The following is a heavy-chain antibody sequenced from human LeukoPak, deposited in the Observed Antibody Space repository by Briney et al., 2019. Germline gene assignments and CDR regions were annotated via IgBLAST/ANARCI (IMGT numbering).Heavy chain of an antibody. Sequence: PGGSLRLSCAASGFTFSSYAMSWVRQAPGKGLEWVSAISGSGGSTYYADSVKGRFTISRDSSRNTLFLQMNSLRAEDTAVYYCAKSSFGVGIFDYWGQGTLVTVSS. CDR3: AKSSFGVGIFDY. CDR1: GFTFSSYA. CDR2: ISGSGGST. J-gene: IGHJ4*02. D-gene: IGHD3-3*01. V-gene: IGHV3-23*01.